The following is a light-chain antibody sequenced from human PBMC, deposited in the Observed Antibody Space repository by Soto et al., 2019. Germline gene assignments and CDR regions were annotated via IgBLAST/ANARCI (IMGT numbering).Light chain of an antibody. CDR1: SSDVGGYNY. V-gene: IGLV2-8*01. CDR2: EVT. CDR3: SSYAGSNNYV. J-gene: IGLJ1*01. Sequence: QSALTQPPSASGSPGQSVTISCTGTSSDVGGYNYVSWYQQHPGRPPKLMIYEVTKRPLGVPDRFSGSKSGNTASLTVSGLQAEDEADYYSSSYAGSNNYVFGPGTKVTVL.